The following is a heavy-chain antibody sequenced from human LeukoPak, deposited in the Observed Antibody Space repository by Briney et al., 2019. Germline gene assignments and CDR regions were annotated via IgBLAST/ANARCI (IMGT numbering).Heavy chain of an antibody. CDR3: AREGSYDFWSGYYTQNYYYYGMDV. D-gene: IGHD3-3*01. CDR2: TSAYNGNT. Sequence: ASVKVSCKASGYTFTSYGISWVRQAPGHGLEWMGWTSAYNGNTNYAQKLQGRVTMTTDTSTSTAYMELRSLRSDDTAVYYCAREGSYDFWSGYYTQNYYYYGMDVWGQGTTVTVSS. V-gene: IGHV1-18*01. J-gene: IGHJ6*02. CDR1: GYTFTSYG.